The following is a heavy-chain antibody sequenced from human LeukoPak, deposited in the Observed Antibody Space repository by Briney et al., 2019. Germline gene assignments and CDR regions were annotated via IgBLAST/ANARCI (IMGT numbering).Heavy chain of an antibody. V-gene: IGHV1-46*01. J-gene: IGHJ4*02. D-gene: IGHD2-8*01. Sequence: ASVKVSFKASGYTFTIYHMHWVRQAPGQGLEWMGLINLSGGSTTYAQRFQGRVTLTRDTSTSTVYMELSSLRSEDTAVYYCARDYVDDIPMIKDYWGQGTLVTVSS. CDR2: INLSGGST. CDR3: ARDYVDDIPMIKDY. CDR1: GYTFTIYH.